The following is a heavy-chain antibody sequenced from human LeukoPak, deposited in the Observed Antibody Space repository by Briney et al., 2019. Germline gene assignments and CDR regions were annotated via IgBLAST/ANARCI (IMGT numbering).Heavy chain of an antibody. V-gene: IGHV3-NL1*01. Sequence: GGSLRLSCAASGFTFSSYGMHWVRQAPGKGLEWVSVIYSGGSTYYADSVKGRFTISRDNSKNTLYLKMNSLRAEDTAVYYCAAVVGATRAVAYYYYMDVWGKGTTVTVSS. CDR3: AAVVGATRAVAYYYYMDV. D-gene: IGHD1-26*01. CDR1: GFTFSSYG. CDR2: IYSGGST. J-gene: IGHJ6*03.